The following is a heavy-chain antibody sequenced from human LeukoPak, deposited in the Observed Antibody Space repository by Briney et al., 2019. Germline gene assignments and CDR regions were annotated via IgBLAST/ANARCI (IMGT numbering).Heavy chain of an antibody. V-gene: IGHV3-48*03. D-gene: IGHD3-3*01. CDR1: GFTFSSYE. Sequence: PGGSLRLSCAASGFTFSSYEMNWVRQAPGKGLEWLSYISSSGSTIYYADSVKGRFTISRDNAENSLFLQMNSLRAEDTAVYYCGRGIWSGYYNDYWGQGTLVTVSS. J-gene: IGHJ4*02. CDR2: ISSSGSTI. CDR3: GRGIWSGYYNDY.